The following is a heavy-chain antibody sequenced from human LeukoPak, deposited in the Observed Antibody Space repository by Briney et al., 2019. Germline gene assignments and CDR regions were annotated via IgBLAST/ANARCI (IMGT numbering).Heavy chain of an antibody. D-gene: IGHD3-10*01. Sequence: KSSETLSLTCAVYGGSFSGYYWSWIRQPPGKGLEWIGEINHSGSTNYNPSLKSRVTISVDTSKNQFSLKLSSVTAADTAVYYCARATYYYGSGSYRRKNWFDPWGQGTLVTVSS. J-gene: IGHJ5*02. CDR3: ARATYYYGSGSYRRKNWFDP. CDR1: GGSFSGYY. V-gene: IGHV4-34*01. CDR2: INHSGST.